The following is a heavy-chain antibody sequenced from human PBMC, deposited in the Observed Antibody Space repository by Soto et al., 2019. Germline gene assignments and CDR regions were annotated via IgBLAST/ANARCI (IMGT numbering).Heavy chain of an antibody. J-gene: IGHJ4*02. CDR3: AKATPTSGSYYKGPVDY. D-gene: IGHD1-26*01. Sequence: GGSLRLSCAASGFMFSDSWMNWVRQAPGKGLEWVSAISGSGGSTYYADSVKGRFTISRDNSKNTLYLQMNSLRAEDTAVYYCAKATPTSGSYYKGPVDYWGQGTLVTVSS. V-gene: IGHV3-23*01. CDR1: GFMFSDSW. CDR2: ISGSGGST.